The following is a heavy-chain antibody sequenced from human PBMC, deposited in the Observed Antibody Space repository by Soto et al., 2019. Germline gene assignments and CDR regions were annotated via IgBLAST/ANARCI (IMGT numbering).Heavy chain of an antibody. CDR2: IYYGGTT. D-gene: IGHD1-26*01. CDR1: DGSINHYD. CDR3: ARLGGSYTIPLFAY. J-gene: IGHJ4*02. Sequence: ASELLCLPCSVLDGSINHYDWTWIRQPPGKGLEWMGYIYYGGTTTNYNPSLKSRVTSSVDTSKNQFSLKLSSVTAADTAVYYCARLGGSYTIPLFAYWGQGTLVTVSS. V-gene: IGHV4-59*08.